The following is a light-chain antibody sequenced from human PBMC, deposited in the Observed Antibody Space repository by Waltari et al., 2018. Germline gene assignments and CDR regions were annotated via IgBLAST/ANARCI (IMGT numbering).Light chain of an antibody. Sequence: QSVLTQPPSVSAAPGQKVTISCSGGTSNIGNNYVSWYRQLPGTAPKLLIYDNNKRPSEIPDRFSGSKSGTSATLDIIGLQTGDEADYYCATWDGSLRGGVFGGGTRLTVL. CDR1: TSNIGNNY. CDR2: DNN. J-gene: IGLJ3*02. CDR3: ATWDGSLRGGV. V-gene: IGLV1-51*01.